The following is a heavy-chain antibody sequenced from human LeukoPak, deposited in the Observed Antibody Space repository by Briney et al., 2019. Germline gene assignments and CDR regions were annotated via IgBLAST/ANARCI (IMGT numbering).Heavy chain of an antibody. CDR2: MNPNSGNT. CDR1: GYTFTSYD. J-gene: IGHJ6*03. D-gene: IGHD2-2*01. CDR3: ARNIVVVPAAGAYYYYYMDV. V-gene: IGHV1-8*01. Sequence: ASVKVSCKASGYTFTSYDINWVRQATGQGLEWMGWMNPNSGNTGYAQKFQGRVTITRDTSISTAYMELSSLRSEDTAVYYCARNIVVVPAAGAYYYYYMDVWGKGTTVTVSS.